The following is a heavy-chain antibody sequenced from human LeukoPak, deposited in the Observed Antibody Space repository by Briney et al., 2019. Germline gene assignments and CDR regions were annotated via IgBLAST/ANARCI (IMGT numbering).Heavy chain of an antibody. J-gene: IGHJ5*02. V-gene: IGHV4-34*01. Sequence: SETLSLTCAVYGGSFSGYYWSWIRQPPGKGLEWIGEINHSGSTNYNPSLKSRVTISVDTSKNQFSLKLSSVTAADTAVYYCARHYPILTGLRFSWFDPWGQGTLVTVSS. CDR3: ARHYPILTGLRFSWFDP. CDR1: GGSFSGYY. D-gene: IGHD3-9*01. CDR2: INHSGST.